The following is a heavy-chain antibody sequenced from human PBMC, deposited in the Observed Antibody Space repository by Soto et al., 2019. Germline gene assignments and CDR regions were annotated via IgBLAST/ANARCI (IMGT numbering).Heavy chain of an antibody. CDR3: ARDRGDGYNNY. Sequence: QVQLVQSGAEVKKPGSSVKVSCKASGGTFSSYTISWVRQAPGQGLEWMGRIIPILGIANYAQKFQGRVTITAYKSTSTAYMELSSLRSEDTAVYYWARDRGDGYNNYWGQGTLVTVSS. D-gene: IGHD3-10*01. J-gene: IGHJ4*02. CDR1: GGTFSSYT. CDR2: IIPILGIA. V-gene: IGHV1-69*08.